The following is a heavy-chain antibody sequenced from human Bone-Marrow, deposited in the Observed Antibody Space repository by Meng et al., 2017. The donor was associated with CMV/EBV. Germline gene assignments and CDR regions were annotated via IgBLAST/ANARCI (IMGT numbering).Heavy chain of an antibody. CDR2: VNPITGYA. D-gene: IGHD2-2*01. CDR3: ATGNPLRPTSWDWRAFEI. Sequence: ASVKVSCKASGYTFTSYDINWVRQAPGQGLEWMGWVNPITGYAGHAQKFQGRLTMTRDTSMHTAYMELSSLTSEDTALYYCATGNPLRPTSWDWRAFEIWGQGTMVTVSS. J-gene: IGHJ3*02. V-gene: IGHV1-8*01. CDR1: GYTFTSYD.